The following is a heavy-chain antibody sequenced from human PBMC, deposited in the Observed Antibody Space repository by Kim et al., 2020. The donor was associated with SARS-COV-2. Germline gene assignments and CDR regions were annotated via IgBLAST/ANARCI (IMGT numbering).Heavy chain of an antibody. CDR2: IYPGDSDT. CDR1: GYRFTAYW. Sequence: GESLKISCQGSGYRFTAYWIAWVRQVPGKGLEWMGIIYPGDSDTRYSPSFQGQVTISADKSISTAYLQWSSLKASDTAMYYCARQGGPTAAGDYWGHGTLVTVSS. CDR3: ARQGGPTAAGDY. D-gene: IGHD6-13*01. J-gene: IGHJ4*01. V-gene: IGHV5-51*01.